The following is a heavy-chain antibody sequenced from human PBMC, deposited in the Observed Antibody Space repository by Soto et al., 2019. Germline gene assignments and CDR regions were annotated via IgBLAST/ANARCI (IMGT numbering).Heavy chain of an antibody. CDR3: ARAVAVPADFDY. CDR1: GYTLTGYA. V-gene: IGHV1-3*05. Sequence: QVHLVQSGAEEKKPGASVQVSCKASGYTLTGYAMHWVRQAPGQRLEWMGWINAGNGNTKYSQKFQGRVTITRDTSAGAAYMELSSLSSEDTAVYYCARAVAVPADFDYWGQGTLVTFSS. D-gene: IGHD6-19*01. J-gene: IGHJ4*02. CDR2: INAGNGNT.